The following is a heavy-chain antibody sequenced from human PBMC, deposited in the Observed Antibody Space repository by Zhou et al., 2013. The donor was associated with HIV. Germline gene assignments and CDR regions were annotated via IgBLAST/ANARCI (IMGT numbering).Heavy chain of an antibody. Sequence: QVHLSQSGTEVKKPGSSVKVSCKGIFNNFAINWVRQVPGQGLEWMGRIIPIFGTTNYAQKFQDRVTINADESTSTAYMELSSLRSEDTAVYYCAREWGSGYHSNWFDPWGQGTLVTVSS. V-gene: IGHV1-69*12. J-gene: IGHJ5*02. CDR3: AREWGSGYHSNWFDP. CDR1: IFNNFA. CDR2: IIPIFGTT. D-gene: IGHD5-12*01.